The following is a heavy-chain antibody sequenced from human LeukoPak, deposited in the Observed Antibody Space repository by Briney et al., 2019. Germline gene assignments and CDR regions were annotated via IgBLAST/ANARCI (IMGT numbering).Heavy chain of an antibody. V-gene: IGHV3-9*01. J-gene: IGHJ4*02. CDR1: GFTFDDYA. D-gene: IGHD4-17*01. Sequence: PGGSLRLSCAASGFTFDDYAMHWVRQAPGKGLEWVSGISWNSGSIGYADSVKGRFTISRDNAKNSLYLQMNSLRAEDTALYYCAKSGDYERPVFDYWGQRTLVTVSS. CDR3: AKSGDYERPVFDY. CDR2: ISWNSGSI.